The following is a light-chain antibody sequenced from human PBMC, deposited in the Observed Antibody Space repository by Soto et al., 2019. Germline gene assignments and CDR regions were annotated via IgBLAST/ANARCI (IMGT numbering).Light chain of an antibody. CDR3: QQYNNWPQVT. CDR1: QSVSRSY. Sequence: EIVLTQSPGTLSLSPGERATLSCRASQSVSRSYLAWYQQKPGQAPRLLIYGASTRDTGIPARFSGSGSGTEFTLTISSLQSEDFAVYYCQQYNNWPQVTFGGGTKVDIK. V-gene: IGKV3-15*01. CDR2: GAS. J-gene: IGKJ4*01.